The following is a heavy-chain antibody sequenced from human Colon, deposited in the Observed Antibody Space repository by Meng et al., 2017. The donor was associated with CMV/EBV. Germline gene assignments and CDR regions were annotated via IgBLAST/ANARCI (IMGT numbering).Heavy chain of an antibody. CDR2: ISGSGGST. V-gene: IGHV3-23*01. Sequence: GESLKISCAASGFTFSSYAMSWVRQAPGKGLEWVSAISGSGGSTYYADSVKGRFTISRDNAKNSLYLQMNSLRAEDTAVYYCARVERYCRGTTCYGPYYFDSWGQGTLVTVSS. D-gene: IGHD2-2*01. CDR1: GFTFSSYA. J-gene: IGHJ4*02. CDR3: ARVERYCRGTTCYGPYYFDS.